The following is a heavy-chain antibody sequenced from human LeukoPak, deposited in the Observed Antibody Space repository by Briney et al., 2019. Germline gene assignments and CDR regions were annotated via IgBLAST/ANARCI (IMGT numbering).Heavy chain of an antibody. CDR2: ISSSSSYI. CDR1: GFTFSSYS. Sequence: GGSLRLSCAASGFTFSSYSMNWVRQAPGKGLEWVSSISSSSSYIYYADSVKGRFTISRDNSKNTLYLQMNSLRAEDTAVYYCAKSSGGRATYYYYYMDVWGKGTTVTVSS. D-gene: IGHD1-26*01. J-gene: IGHJ6*03. V-gene: IGHV3-21*04. CDR3: AKSSGGRATYYYYYMDV.